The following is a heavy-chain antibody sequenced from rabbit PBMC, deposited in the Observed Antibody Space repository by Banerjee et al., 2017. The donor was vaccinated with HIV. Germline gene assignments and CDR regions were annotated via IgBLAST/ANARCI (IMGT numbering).Heavy chain of an antibody. V-gene: IGHV1S40*01. CDR3: ARDLAGVIGWNFGL. Sequence: QSLEESGGGLVKPEGSLTLTCKASGFDFSSYYMSWVRQAPGKGLEWIGTIYAGGSGSTDYASWAKGRFTISKTSWTTVTLQMTSLTAADTATYFCARDLAGVIGWNFGLWGPGTLVTVS. CDR1: GFDFSSYY. J-gene: IGHJ4*01. D-gene: IGHD4-1*01. CDR2: IYAGGSGST.